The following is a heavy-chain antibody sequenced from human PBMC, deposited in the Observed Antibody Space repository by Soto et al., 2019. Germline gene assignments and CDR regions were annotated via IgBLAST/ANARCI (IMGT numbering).Heavy chain of an antibody. J-gene: IGHJ5*02. CDR3: AGDGVRNGSYNGWLDP. V-gene: IGHV3-7*03. CDR2: IKQDGREK. CDR1: GFSFSSYW. D-gene: IGHD3-9*01. Sequence: GGSLRLSCAASGFSFSSYWMTWVRQAPGKGLEWVANIKQDGREKYYVASVKGRFTISRDNAKNLVYLQMDSLTPDDTAVYFCAGDGVRNGSYNGWLDPWGKVTLVTAPQ.